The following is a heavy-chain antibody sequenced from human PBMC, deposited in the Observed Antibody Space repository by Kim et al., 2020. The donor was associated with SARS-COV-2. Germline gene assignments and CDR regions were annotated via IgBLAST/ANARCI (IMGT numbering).Heavy chain of an antibody. V-gene: IGHV4-31*03. CDR1: GVSITSGPYY. Sequence: SETQSLTCSVSGVSITSGPYYWSWIRQHPGKGLEWIGYIHYTGNTYYNPSLKGRPSISVGAAKNEFSLKLQSATAADTALYFCARLRDDAFDIWGQGTMVTVSS. J-gene: IGHJ3*02. CDR3: ARLRDDAFDI. CDR2: IHYTGNT.